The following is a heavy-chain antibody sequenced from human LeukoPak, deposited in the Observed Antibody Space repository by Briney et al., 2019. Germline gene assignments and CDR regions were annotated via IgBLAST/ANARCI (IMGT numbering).Heavy chain of an antibody. D-gene: IGHD6-19*01. Sequence: PGGSLRLSCVASGFAVGSNYMSWVRQAPGKGLEWVSLIYSGGAIRYADSAKGRFTISRDNAKNTLILQMNSLRAEDMAVYYCARGGSSAWASFDNWGQGTLVTVSS. CDR2: IYSGGAI. CDR1: GFAVGSNY. J-gene: IGHJ4*02. V-gene: IGHV3-53*01. CDR3: ARGGSSAWASFDN.